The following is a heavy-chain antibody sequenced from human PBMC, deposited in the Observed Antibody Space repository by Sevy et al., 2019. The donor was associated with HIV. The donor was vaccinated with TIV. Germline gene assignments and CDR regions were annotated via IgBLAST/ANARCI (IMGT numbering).Heavy chain of an antibody. CDR1: GGTFSSYA. CDR2: IIPIFGTA. D-gene: IGHD4-4*01. Sequence: ASVKVSCKASGGTFSSYAISWVRQAPGQGLEWMGGIIPIFGTANYAQKFQGRVTITADESTSTAYMELSSLRSEDTAVYYCARMNWSVMYSNYGLHWFDPWGQGTLVTVSS. J-gene: IGHJ5*02. CDR3: ARMNWSVMYSNYGLHWFDP. V-gene: IGHV1-69*01.